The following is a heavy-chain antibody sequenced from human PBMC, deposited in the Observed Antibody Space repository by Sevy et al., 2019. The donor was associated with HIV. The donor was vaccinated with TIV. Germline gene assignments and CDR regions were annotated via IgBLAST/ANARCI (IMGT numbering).Heavy chain of an antibody. CDR1: GFTFSSYG. CDR2: ISYDGSNK. V-gene: IGHV3-30*18. CDR3: AKDGDYDFWSGFFDY. D-gene: IGHD3-3*01. J-gene: IGHJ4*02. Sequence: GSLRLSCAASGFTFSSYGMHWVRQASGKGLEWVAVISYDGSNKYYADSVKGRFTISRDNSKNTLYLQMNSLRAEDTAVYYCAKDGDYDFWSGFFDYWGQGTLVTVSS.